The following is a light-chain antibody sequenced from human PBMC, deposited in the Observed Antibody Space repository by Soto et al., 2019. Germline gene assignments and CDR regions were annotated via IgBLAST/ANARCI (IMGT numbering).Light chain of an antibody. Sequence: QSALAQPASVSGSPGQSITISCTGTSSDIGAYNSVSWYQQHPHRAPQVIIYKGTQRPSGVSNRFSCSTSGNAASLRISALQADDEADYFCCSSAPESTYVFGTGTKLTVL. J-gene: IGLJ1*01. V-gene: IGLV2-23*01. CDR3: CSSAPESTYV. CDR1: SSDIGAYNS. CDR2: KGT.